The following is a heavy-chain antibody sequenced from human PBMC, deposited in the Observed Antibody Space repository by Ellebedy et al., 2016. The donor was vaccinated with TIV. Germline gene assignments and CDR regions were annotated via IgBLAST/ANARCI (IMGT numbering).Heavy chain of an antibody. V-gene: IGHV3-48*02. D-gene: IGHD1-14*01. J-gene: IGHJ4*02. CDR2: ITGITGDV. Sequence: PGGSLRLSCAASGFTFRDYSMNWVRQAPGKGLEWIAYITGITGDVYYADSVRGRFTISRDNAKNSLYLQMNSLRDEDTAVYYCARNHYFFDFWGRGTPVSVSS. CDR3: ARNHYFFDF. CDR1: GFTFRDYS.